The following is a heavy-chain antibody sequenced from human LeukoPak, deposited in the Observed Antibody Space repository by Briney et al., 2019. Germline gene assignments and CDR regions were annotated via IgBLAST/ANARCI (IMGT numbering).Heavy chain of an antibody. Sequence: PSETLSLTCAVYGGSFSGYYWSWIRQPPGKGLEWIGEINHSESTNYNPSLKSRVTISVDTSKNQFSLKLSSVTAADTAVYYCARDPPGSFSDYWGQGTLVTVSS. CDR3: ARDPPGSFSDY. V-gene: IGHV4-34*01. CDR2: INHSEST. D-gene: IGHD3-10*01. CDR1: GGSFSGYY. J-gene: IGHJ4*02.